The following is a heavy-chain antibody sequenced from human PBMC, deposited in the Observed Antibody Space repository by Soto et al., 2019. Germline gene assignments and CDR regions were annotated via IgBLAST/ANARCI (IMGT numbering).Heavy chain of an antibody. J-gene: IGHJ5*02. D-gene: IGHD6-6*01. Sequence: SETLSLTCTVSGGSLSSGGYYWSWLRQHPGKGLEWIGYIYYSGSTYYNPSLKSRVTISVDTSKNQFSLKLSSVTAADTAVYYCAREGLSSSSNWFDPWGQGTLVTVSS. CDR1: GGSLSSGGYY. V-gene: IGHV4-30-4*08. CDR2: IYYSGST. CDR3: AREGLSSSSNWFDP.